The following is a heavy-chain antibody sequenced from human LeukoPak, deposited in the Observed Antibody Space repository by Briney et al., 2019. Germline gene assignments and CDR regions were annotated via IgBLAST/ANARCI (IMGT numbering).Heavy chain of an antibody. CDR2: ISAYNGNT. V-gene: IGHV1-18*01. J-gene: IGHJ4*02. CDR3: ARDMGVPAASYFFDY. D-gene: IGHD2-2*01. CDR1: GYTFTSYG. Sequence: GASVKVSCKASGYTFTSYGISWVRQAPRQGLEWMGWISAYNGNTEYAQKLQGRVTMTTDTSTSTAYMELRSLRSDDTAVFYCARDMGVPAASYFFDYWGQGTLVTVSS.